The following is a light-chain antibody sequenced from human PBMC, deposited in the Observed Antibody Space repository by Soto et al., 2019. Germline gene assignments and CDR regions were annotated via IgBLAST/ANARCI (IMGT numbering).Light chain of an antibody. CDR2: GAS. J-gene: IGKJ4*01. CDR3: QQYGSSPLT. Sequence: EILLAQSPGTLSLSPGDRAPLSCRARQSVTSNYLAWYQQKPGQAPRLLIYGASSRASGIPDRFTGSGSGTDFTLTISRLEPDDFALYYCQQYGSSPLTFGGGTKVDIK. CDR1: QSVTSNY. V-gene: IGKV3-20*01.